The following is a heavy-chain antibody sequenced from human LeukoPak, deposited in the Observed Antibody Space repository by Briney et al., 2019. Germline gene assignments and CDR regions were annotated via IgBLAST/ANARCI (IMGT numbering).Heavy chain of an antibody. V-gene: IGHV5-51*01. CDR2: IYPGDSDT. CDR1: GYSFTSYW. CDR3: ARQGGYSYGYGGNWFDP. J-gene: IGHJ5*02. D-gene: IGHD5-18*01. Sequence: GESLNISCKGSGYSFTSYWIGWVRQMPGKDLEWMGIIYPGDSDTIYSPSFQGQVTISADKSISTAYLQWSSLKASDTAMYYCARQGGYSYGYGGNWFDPWGQGTLVTVSS.